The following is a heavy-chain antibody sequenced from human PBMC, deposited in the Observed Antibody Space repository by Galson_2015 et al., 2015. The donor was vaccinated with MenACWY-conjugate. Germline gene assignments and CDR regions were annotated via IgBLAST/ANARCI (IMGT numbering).Heavy chain of an antibody. D-gene: IGHD2-21*01. CDR1: GYTFTSYY. CDR3: ARLAHSYYYGMDV. Sequence: QSGAEVKKPGESLRISCKASGYTFTSYYIHWMRQAPGQGLEWMGIINPSGGSTSYAQKFQGRVTMTRDTSTSTVYMDLSSLRSEDTAVYYCARLAHSYYYGMDVWGQGTTVTVS. J-gene: IGHJ6*02. V-gene: IGHV1-46*01. CDR2: INPSGGST.